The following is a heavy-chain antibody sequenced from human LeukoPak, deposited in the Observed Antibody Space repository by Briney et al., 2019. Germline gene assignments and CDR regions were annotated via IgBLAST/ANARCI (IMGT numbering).Heavy chain of an antibody. Sequence: PGGSLRLSCAASGFTFASSAMSWVRQAPGKGPEWVSTFSRSGPDTYYADSVKGRFTIFRDNSKNTLYLQMNSLRAEDTAVYYCARSAAAGNYYGMDVWGQGTTVTVSS. CDR2: FSRSGPDT. V-gene: IGHV3-23*01. CDR3: ARSAAAGNYYGMDV. CDR1: GFTFASSA. D-gene: IGHD6-13*01. J-gene: IGHJ6*02.